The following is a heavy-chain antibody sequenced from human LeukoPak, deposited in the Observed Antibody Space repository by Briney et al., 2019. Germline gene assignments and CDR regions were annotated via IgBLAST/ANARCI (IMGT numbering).Heavy chain of an antibody. CDR1: GYTFSGYY. D-gene: IGHD5-18*01. CDR2: IDPNSGGT. V-gene: IGHV1-2*06. J-gene: IGHJ4*01. Sequence: ASVKVSCKASGYTFSGYYLHWVRQAPGQGLGWMGHIDPNSGGTKYAQKFQGRVTMTRDTSTTSAYMELISLIFDDTAVYYCARDLGYGYGSVWHKYFDYWGHGTLVTVSS. CDR3: ARDLGYGYGSVWHKYFDY.